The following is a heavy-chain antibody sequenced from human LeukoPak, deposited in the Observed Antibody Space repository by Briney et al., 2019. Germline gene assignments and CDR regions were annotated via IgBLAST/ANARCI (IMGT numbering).Heavy chain of an antibody. D-gene: IGHD1-26*01. CDR3: ARHNVGVTVIDY. V-gene: IGHV4-39*01. CDR2: IYYSGST. J-gene: IGHJ4*02. CDR1: GGSISRSSYY. Sequence: SETLSLTCTVSGGSISRSSYYWGWIRQPPGKGLGWIGSIYYSGSTFYNPSLKSRVTISVATSKNQFSLKLSSVTAADTAVYYCARHNVGVTVIDYWGQGALVTVSS.